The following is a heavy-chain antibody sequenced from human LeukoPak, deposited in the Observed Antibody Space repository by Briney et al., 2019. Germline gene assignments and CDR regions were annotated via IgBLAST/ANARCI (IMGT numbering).Heavy chain of an antibody. CDR1: GFAFSSYS. Sequence: GGSLRLSCAASGFAFSSYSMNWVRQAPGKGLEWVSYISSSSSTIYYADSEKGRFTISRDNAKNSLYLQMNSLRAEDTAVYYCAKTRPLDSSSWSHGDYWGQGTLVTVSS. D-gene: IGHD6-13*01. CDR3: AKTRPLDSSSWSHGDY. CDR2: ISSSSSTI. J-gene: IGHJ4*02. V-gene: IGHV3-48*01.